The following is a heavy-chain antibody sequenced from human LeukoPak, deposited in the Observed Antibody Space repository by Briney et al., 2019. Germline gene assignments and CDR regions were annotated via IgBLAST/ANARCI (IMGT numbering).Heavy chain of an antibody. J-gene: IGHJ3*02. CDR3: ARPRLRYFDWLLFGGVAFDI. CDR1: GFTFSSYA. Sequence: GSLRLSCAASGFTFSSYAMSWVRQPPGKGLEWIGEINHSGSTNYNPSLKSRVAISVDTSKNQFSLKLSSVTAADTAVYYCARPRLRYFDWLLFGGVAFDIWGQGTMVTVSS. D-gene: IGHD3-9*01. CDR2: INHSGST. V-gene: IGHV4-34*01.